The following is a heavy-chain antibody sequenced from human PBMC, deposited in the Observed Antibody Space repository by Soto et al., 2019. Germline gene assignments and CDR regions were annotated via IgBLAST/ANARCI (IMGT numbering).Heavy chain of an antibody. V-gene: IGHV3-23*01. D-gene: IGHD6-13*01. J-gene: IGHJ6*02. CDR3: AKLAAAYPLYYYYGMDV. Sequence: GGSLRLSCAASGFTFSSYAMSWVRQAPGKGLEWVSAISGSGGSTYYADSVKGRFTISRDNSKNTLYLQMNSLRAEDTAVYYCAKLAAAYPLYYYYGMDVWGQGTTVTVSS. CDR2: ISGSGGST. CDR1: GFTFSSYA.